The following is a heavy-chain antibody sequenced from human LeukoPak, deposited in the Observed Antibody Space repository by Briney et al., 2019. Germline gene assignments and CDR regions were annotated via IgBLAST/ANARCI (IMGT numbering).Heavy chain of an antibody. V-gene: IGHV4-4*07. Sequence: PSETLSLTCTVSGASINNYYWGWIRQSAGKGLEWIGRIYTNGITNYSPSLGGRLTMSVDTSKSQFYLRPSSVTAADTAVYYCARIVGAPNWFDPWGQGTLVTVSS. J-gene: IGHJ5*02. D-gene: IGHD1-26*01. CDR2: IYTNGIT. CDR1: GASINNYY. CDR3: ARIVGAPNWFDP.